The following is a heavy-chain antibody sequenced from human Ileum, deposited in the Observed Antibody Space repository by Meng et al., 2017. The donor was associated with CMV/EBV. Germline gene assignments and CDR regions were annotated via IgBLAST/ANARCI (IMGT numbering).Heavy chain of an antibody. J-gene: IGHJ6*02. D-gene: IGHD3-3*02. V-gene: IGHV3-11*01. CDR2: ISSSSTNT. CDR3: VRAEGCISWARGNICRYGMNV. Sequence: GESLKISCEASGFTFSDDYMTWVRQAPGKGLEWISYISSSSTNTCYADSVRGRFAVSRDNAKNSLYVQMKSLRAADTAVYYCVRAEGCISWARGNICRYGMNVWGQGTTVTVSS. CDR1: GFTFSDDY.